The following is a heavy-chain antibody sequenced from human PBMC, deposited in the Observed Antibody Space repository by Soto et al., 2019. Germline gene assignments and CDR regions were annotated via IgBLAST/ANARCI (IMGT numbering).Heavy chain of an antibody. CDR2: IYYSGST. D-gene: IGHD4-4*01. Sequence: SETLSLTCTVSGGSIGSSSYYWGWIRQPPGKGLEWIGSIYYSGSTYYNPSLKSRVTISVGTSKNQFSLKLSSVTAADTAVYYCATNYAYYYYYGMDVWGQGTTVTVSS. CDR1: GGSIGSSSYY. CDR3: ATNYAYYYYYGMDV. J-gene: IGHJ6*02. V-gene: IGHV4-39*01.